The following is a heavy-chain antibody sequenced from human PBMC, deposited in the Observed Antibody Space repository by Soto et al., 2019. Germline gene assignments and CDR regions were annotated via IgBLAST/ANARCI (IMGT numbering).Heavy chain of an antibody. D-gene: IGHD6-19*01. CDR2: SSPRGDTI. CDR3: AKGNNTNVGWPYYFES. V-gene: IGHV3-11*04. J-gene: IGHJ4*02. Sequence: XVSLRLSFAASGFTFRNYYMTWMRQTPGKGLEWISYSSPRGDTIYYADSVEGRFTISRDNARNSLSLHMSSLRDEDSALYYCAKGNNTNVGWPYYFESWGQGVPVIVS. CDR1: GFTFRNYY.